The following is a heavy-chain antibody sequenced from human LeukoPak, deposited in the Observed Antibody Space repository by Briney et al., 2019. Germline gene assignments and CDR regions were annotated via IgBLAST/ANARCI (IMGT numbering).Heavy chain of an antibody. J-gene: IGHJ4*02. CDR3: ATLKGGDDTEIDY. CDR2: IYPGDSHT. D-gene: IGHD5-12*01. Sequence: NRGESLKISCKGSGYTFTSYWIGWVRQMPGKGPEWMGIIYPGDSHTRYSPSFQGQVTISADKSISTAYLQWSSLKASDTAMYYCATLKGGDDTEIDYWGRGTLVTVSS. CDR1: GYTFTSYW. V-gene: IGHV5-51*01.